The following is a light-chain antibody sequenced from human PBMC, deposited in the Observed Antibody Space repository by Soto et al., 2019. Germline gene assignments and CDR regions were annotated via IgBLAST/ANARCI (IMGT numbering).Light chain of an antibody. J-gene: IGLJ3*02. Sequence: QSVLTQPPSASGTPGQRVTISCSGSSSNSGSNYVYWYQQLPGTAPKLLIYRNNQRPSGGPDRFSGSKSGTSASLAISGLRSEDEADYYCEAWDDSLSGPNWVFGGGTKLTVL. CDR3: EAWDDSLSGPNWV. V-gene: IGLV1-47*01. CDR2: RNN. CDR1: SSNSGSNY.